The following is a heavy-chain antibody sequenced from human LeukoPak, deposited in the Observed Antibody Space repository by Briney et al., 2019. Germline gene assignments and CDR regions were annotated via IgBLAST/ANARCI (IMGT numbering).Heavy chain of an antibody. CDR1: AYTFSGHY. CDR3: ARDLGGQTY. J-gene: IGHJ4*02. CDR2: INTNSGAT. D-gene: IGHD3-16*01. V-gene: IGHV1-2*02. Sequence: ASVKVSCKASAYTFSGHYTHWVRQAPGQGLEWMGWINTNSGATQLAQELRGRVTMTRDTSITTVYMELSRLRSDDTAVYYCARDLGGQTYWGQGTLVIVSS.